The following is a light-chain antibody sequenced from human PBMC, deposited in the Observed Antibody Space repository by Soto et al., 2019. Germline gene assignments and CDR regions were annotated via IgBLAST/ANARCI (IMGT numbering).Light chain of an antibody. Sequence: DIQMTQFPSTLSASVGDRVTITCLASQGIARWLAWYQQKPGKAPKLLIYAASSVESGVPSRFSGSGSGTEFTLTISSLQPDDSATYYCQQCNRYPITFGQGTRLEIK. CDR1: QGIARW. CDR3: QQCNRYPIT. CDR2: AAS. V-gene: IGKV1-5*01. J-gene: IGKJ5*01.